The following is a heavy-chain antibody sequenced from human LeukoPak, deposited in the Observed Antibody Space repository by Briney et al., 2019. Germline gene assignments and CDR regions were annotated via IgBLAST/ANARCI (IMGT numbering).Heavy chain of an antibody. V-gene: IGHV4-31*03. CDR3: ARSIEQWLGIDY. D-gene: IGHD6-19*01. CDR1: GGSISSGGYY. Sequence: SETLSLTCTVSGGSISSGGYYWSWIRQHPGKGLEWIGYIYCSGSTYYNPSLKSRVTISVDTSKNQFSLKLSSVTAADTAVYYCARSIEQWLGIDYWGQGTLVTVSS. CDR2: IYCSGST. J-gene: IGHJ4*02.